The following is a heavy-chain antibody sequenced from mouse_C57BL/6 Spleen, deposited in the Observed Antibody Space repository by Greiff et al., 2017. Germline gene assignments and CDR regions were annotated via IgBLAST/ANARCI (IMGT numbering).Heavy chain of an antibody. CDR2: INPNNGGT. CDR1: GYTFTDYY. V-gene: IGHV1-26*01. J-gene: IGHJ2*01. Sequence: EVQLQQSGPELVKPGASVKISCKASGYTFTDYYMNWVKQSHGKSLEWIGDINPNNGGTSYNQKFKGKATLTVDKSSSTAYMELRSLTSEDSAVYYCASYGYDGLYYFDYWGQGTTLTVSS. CDR3: ASYGYDGLYYFDY. D-gene: IGHD2-2*01.